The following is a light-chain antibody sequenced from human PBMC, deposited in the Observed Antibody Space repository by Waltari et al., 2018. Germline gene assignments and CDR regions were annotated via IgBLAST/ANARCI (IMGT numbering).Light chain of an antibody. CDR1: QSVANF. Sequence: DIVLTQSPATLSLSPGERATISCRASQSVANFLAWYKQKPGHAPRLLISEVSTMATDIPARFSGSGFATDFTLTISDVEPEDIAVYYCQQRNKWPLTFGGGTKVEIK. J-gene: IGKJ4*01. V-gene: IGKV3-11*01. CDR3: QQRNKWPLT. CDR2: EVS.